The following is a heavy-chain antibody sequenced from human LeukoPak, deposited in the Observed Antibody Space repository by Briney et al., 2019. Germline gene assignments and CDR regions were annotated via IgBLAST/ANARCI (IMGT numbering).Heavy chain of an antibody. V-gene: IGHV1-18*01. CDR1: GYTFTIEG. D-gene: IGHD3-10*01. CDR3: ARDMDGSGSFAY. CDR2: ISVYKGNT. J-gene: IGHJ4*02. Sequence: ASVSVSSTASGYTFTIEGISWVGQAPGQGGEGMGWISVYKGNTNYTQKLQRRVTMPPDTSTSTAYMELRSLRSDDTAVYYCARDMDGSGSFAYWGQGTLVTVPS.